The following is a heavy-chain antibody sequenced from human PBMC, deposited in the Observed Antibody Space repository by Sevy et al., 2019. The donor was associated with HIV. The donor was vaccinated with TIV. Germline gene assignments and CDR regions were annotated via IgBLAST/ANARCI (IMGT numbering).Heavy chain of an antibody. Sequence: GGCLRLSCAASGFSFSSYSVSWVRQAPGKGLEWVASIGSSNSYIYYADSVKGRFTISRDNAKNSLFLHMNTLRAEDTAVYYCARSYSIRWYILYYFEYWGQGTVVTVSS. V-gene: IGHV3-21*01. D-gene: IGHD6-13*01. CDR3: ARSYSIRWYILYYFEY. J-gene: IGHJ4*02. CDR1: GFSFSSYS. CDR2: IGSSNSYI.